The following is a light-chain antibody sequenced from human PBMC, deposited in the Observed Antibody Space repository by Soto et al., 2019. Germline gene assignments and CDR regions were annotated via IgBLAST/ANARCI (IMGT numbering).Light chain of an antibody. Sequence: SYELTQPPSVSVSPGQTASIPCSGDKLGDKYASWHQQKPGQSPVLVIYKDSKRPSGIPGRFSGSNSGNTATLTITGTQAMDEADYYCQAWDSNTHVVFGGGTKLTVL. CDR1: KLGDKY. CDR2: KDS. CDR3: QAWDSNTHVV. V-gene: IGLV3-1*01. J-gene: IGLJ2*01.